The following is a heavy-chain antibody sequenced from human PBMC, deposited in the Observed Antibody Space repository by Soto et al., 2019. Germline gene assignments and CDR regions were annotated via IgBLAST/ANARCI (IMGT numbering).Heavy chain of an antibody. CDR2: IYYSGST. Sequence: SETLSLTCTVSGGSISSYYWSWIRQPPGKGLEWIGYIYYSGSTNYNPSLKSRVTISVDTSKNQFSLKLSSVTAADTAVYYCARVLGGVAGTFNYYYGMDVWGQGTTVTVSS. D-gene: IGHD6-19*01. CDR3: ARVLGGVAGTFNYYYGMDV. CDR1: GGSISSYY. V-gene: IGHV4-59*01. J-gene: IGHJ6*02.